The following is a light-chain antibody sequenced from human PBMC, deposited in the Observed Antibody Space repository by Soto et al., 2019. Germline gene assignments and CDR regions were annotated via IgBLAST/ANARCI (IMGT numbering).Light chain of an antibody. J-gene: IGKJ1*01. Sequence: DIQMTQSPSTLSASVGYRVTITCRASQSISSWLAWYQQKPGKAPKLLIYKASSLESGVPSRFSGSGSGTEFTLTHSSLQPDDFATYYCQQYNSEWTFGQVTKGEIK. CDR1: QSISSW. V-gene: IGKV1-5*03. CDR3: QQYNSEWT. CDR2: KAS.